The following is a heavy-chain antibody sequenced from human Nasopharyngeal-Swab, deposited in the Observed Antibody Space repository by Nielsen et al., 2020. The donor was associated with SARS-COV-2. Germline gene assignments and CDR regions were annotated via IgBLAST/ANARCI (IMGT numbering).Heavy chain of an antibody. J-gene: IGHJ4*02. Sequence: GASLKIFCVTSGFIFHKAWVTWVREIPGKGLEWVGRVKSEADGGSSEYAAPVKGRFVISRDDSRRTVSLEMKTLKTEDTGVYYCTTGGYYLDHWGPGTPVTVSS. CDR3: TTGGYYLDH. V-gene: IGHV3-15*01. CDR1: GFIFHKAW. D-gene: IGHD3-22*01. CDR2: VKSEADGGSS.